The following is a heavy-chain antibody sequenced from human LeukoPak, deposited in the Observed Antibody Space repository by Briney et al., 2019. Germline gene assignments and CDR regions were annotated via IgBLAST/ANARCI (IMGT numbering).Heavy chain of an antibody. Sequence: SGGSLRLSCAASGFTFSRYGMHWVRQAPGKGLEWVAVIWHDGSYEYYADSVKGRFTICRDSSKNTLYLQMNSLRAEDTAVYYCAKDGVGATSLDCWGQGTLVTVSS. J-gene: IGHJ4*02. CDR3: AKDGVGATSLDC. CDR2: IWHDGSYE. V-gene: IGHV3-33*06. D-gene: IGHD1-26*01. CDR1: GFTFSRYG.